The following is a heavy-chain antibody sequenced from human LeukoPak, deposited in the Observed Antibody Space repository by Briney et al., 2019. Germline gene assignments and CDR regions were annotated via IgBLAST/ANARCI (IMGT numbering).Heavy chain of an antibody. J-gene: IGHJ3*01. CDR1: GFTFDDYT. D-gene: IGHD3-16*01. Sequence: GGSLRLPCAASGFTFDDYTMHWVRQGPGKGLEWVSLISWDGSDTYYGDSVKGRFTISRDNSQNSLYLQMNSLRTEDTALYYCAKDLNTAWGDAFDVWGQGTVVSVSA. CDR2: ISWDGSDT. V-gene: IGHV3-43*01. CDR3: AKDLNTAWGDAFDV.